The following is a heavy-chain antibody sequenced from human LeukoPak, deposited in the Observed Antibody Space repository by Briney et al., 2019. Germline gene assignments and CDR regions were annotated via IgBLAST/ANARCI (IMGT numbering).Heavy chain of an antibody. D-gene: IGHD6-19*01. CDR2: ISGSGGST. V-gene: IGHV3-23*01. CDR1: GFTFSSYA. J-gene: IGHJ3*02. Sequence: PGGSLRLSCAASGFTFSSYAMIWVRQAPGKGLEWVSGISGSGGSTYHADSVKGRFTISRDNSNSTLYLQMNSLRAEDTAVYFCAKDLPAVAYLHGAFDIWGQGTMVTVSS. CDR3: AKDLPAVAYLHGAFDI.